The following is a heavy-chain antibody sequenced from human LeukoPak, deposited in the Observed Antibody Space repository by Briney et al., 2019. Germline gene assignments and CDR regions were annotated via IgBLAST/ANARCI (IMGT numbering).Heavy chain of an antibody. CDR3: ARDPYDFWSGPPIGYYGMDV. CDR1: GFTFSSYG. Sequence: GGSLRLSCAASGFTFSSYGMHWVRQATGKGLEWVAVTWYDGSNKYYADSVKCRFTISRDNSKNTLYLQMNSLRAEDTAVYYCARDPYDFWSGPPIGYYGMDVWGQGTTVTVSS. V-gene: IGHV3-33*01. CDR2: TWYDGSNK. J-gene: IGHJ6*02. D-gene: IGHD3-3*01.